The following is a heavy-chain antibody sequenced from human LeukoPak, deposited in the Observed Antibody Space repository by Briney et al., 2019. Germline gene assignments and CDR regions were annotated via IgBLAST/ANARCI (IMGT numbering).Heavy chain of an antibody. V-gene: IGHV1-2*02. CDR3: ARDVNDNIGSSDY. CDR2: INPNSGGT. D-gene: IGHD3-22*01. CDR1: GYTFTGYY. J-gene: IGHJ4*02. Sequence: ASVKVSCKASGYTFTGYYMRWVRQAPGQGLEWMGWINPNSGGTNYAQKLQGRVTMTTDTSTSTAYMELRSLRSDDTAVYYCARDVNDNIGSSDYWGQGTLVTVSS.